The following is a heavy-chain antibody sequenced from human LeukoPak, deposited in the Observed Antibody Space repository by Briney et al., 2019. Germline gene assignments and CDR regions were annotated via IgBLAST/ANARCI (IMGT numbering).Heavy chain of an antibody. CDR3: ARDVEMAPPGDAFDI. D-gene: IGHD5-24*01. Sequence: ASVKVSCKASGYTFTSYYMHWVRQAPGQGLEWMGVINPSGGSTSYEQKFQGRDTMHRDTSTSTVYMELSSLRSEDTAVYYCARDVEMAPPGDAFDIWGQGTMVTVSS. J-gene: IGHJ3*02. V-gene: IGHV1-46*01. CDR1: GYTFTSYY. CDR2: INPSGGST.